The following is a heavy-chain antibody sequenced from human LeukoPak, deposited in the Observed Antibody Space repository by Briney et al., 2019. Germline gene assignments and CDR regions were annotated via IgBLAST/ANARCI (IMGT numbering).Heavy chain of an antibody. V-gene: IGHV4-39*07. CDR3: ARVMAARREDLNWFDP. Sequence: SETLSLTCTVSGGSISSSGSYWGWIRQPPGKGLEWIGSVYYSGNTYNPSLKSRVTISVDTSKNQFSLNLTSVTAADTAVYYCARVMAARREDLNWFDPWGQGTLVTVSS. J-gene: IGHJ5*02. CDR2: VYYSGNT. D-gene: IGHD6-6*01. CDR1: GGSISSSGSY.